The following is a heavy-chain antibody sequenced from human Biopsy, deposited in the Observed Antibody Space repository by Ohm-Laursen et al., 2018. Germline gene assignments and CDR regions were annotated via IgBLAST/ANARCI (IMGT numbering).Heavy chain of an antibody. CDR1: GFTFSNYW. D-gene: IGHD2-2*01. CDR2: IKEDGSVI. V-gene: IGHV3-7*01. J-gene: IGHJ6*02. CDR3: ARESALKWYQSLSYFNGMDV. Sequence: SLRLSCAASGFTFSNYWMTWVRQAPGKGLEWVANIKEDGSVIHYLDSVKGRFTISRDNANKLLFLQMSSLRAEDTALYYCARESALKWYQSLSYFNGMDVWGQGTTVTVSS.